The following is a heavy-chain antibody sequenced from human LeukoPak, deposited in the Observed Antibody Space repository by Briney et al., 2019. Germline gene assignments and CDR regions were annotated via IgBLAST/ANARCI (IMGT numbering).Heavy chain of an antibody. V-gene: IGHV3-30*18. CDR3: AKDREASWATDY. Sequence: PGRSLRLSCAASGFTFSTYGMHWVRQAPGKGLEWVAFMSYDGSNQNRVDSVKGRFTISRDNSKNTLYLQMNSLRAEDTAVYYCAKDREASWATDYWGQGTLVTVSS. CDR1: GFTFSTYG. D-gene: IGHD7-27*01. J-gene: IGHJ4*02. CDR2: MSYDGSNQ.